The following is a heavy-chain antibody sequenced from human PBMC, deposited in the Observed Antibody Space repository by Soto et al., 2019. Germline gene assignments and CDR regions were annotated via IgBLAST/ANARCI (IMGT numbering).Heavy chain of an antibody. CDR1: GYAISSGSN. V-gene: IGHV4-38-2*02. J-gene: IGHJ5*02. CDR2: SYHSGNT. Sequence: AESLTLTCAVSGYAISSGSNWDWIRQPPGKGLEWIGSSYHSGNTYFNPSLESRVTISVDTSKNQFSLKLNTVTAEDTAVYYCVGDFVTNKDWLGTWGQGILVTVSS. CDR3: VGDFVTNKDWLGT. D-gene: IGHD2-15*01.